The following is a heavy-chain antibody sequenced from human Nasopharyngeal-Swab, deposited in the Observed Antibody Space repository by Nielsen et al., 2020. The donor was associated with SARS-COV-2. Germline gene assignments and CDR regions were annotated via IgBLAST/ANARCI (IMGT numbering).Heavy chain of an antibody. D-gene: IGHD7-27*01. J-gene: IGHJ4*02. CDR1: GDTFSTYT. CDR2: IIPIFGAA. CDR3: ARDGKTGALVY. V-gene: IGHV1-69*13. Sequence: VKVSCKASGDTFSTYTISWVRQAPGQGLEWMAGIIPIFGAAKSTQKFQGRVTLTADESTSTAYMELSNLRSEDTALYYCARDGKTGALVYWGQGTLVTVSS.